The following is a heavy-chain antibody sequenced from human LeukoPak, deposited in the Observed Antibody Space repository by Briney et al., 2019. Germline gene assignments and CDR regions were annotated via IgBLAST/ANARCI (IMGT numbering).Heavy chain of an antibody. CDR3: ARYSGSYYAFDI. V-gene: IGHV4-39*01. CDR2: IYYSGST. J-gene: IGHJ3*02. CDR1: GGSNSSSSYY. D-gene: IGHD1-26*01. Sequence: ASETLSLTCTVSGGSNSSSSYYWGWIRQPPGKGLEWIGSIYYSGSTYYNPSLKSRVTISVDTSKNQFSLKLSSVTAADTAVYYCARYSGSYYAFDIWGQGTMVTVSS.